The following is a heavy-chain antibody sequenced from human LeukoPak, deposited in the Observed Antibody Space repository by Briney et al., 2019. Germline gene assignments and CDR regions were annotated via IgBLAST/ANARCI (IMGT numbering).Heavy chain of an antibody. D-gene: IGHD3-22*01. J-gene: IGHJ5*02. Sequence: ASVEVSCKASGYTFTSYGISWVRQAPGQGLEWMGWISAYNGNTNYAQKLQGRVTMTTDTSTSTAYMELRSLRSDDTAVYYCARESPGGYPYVHNWFDPWGQGTLVTVSS. V-gene: IGHV1-18*01. CDR2: ISAYNGNT. CDR3: ARESPGGYPYVHNWFDP. CDR1: GYTFTSYG.